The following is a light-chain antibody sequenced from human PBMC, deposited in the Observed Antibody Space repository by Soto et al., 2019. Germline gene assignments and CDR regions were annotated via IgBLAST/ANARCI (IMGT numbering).Light chain of an antibody. Sequence: QSALAQPASVSGSPGQSITISCTGGSSDIGRFNYVSWYLQHPGKAPKLIIYNVSNRPSGVSDRFSGSKSGNTASLTISGRHAEDEADYYCSSFTNSGALYVFGAGTKLTVL. V-gene: IGLV2-14*03. CDR3: SSFTNSGALYV. J-gene: IGLJ1*01. CDR2: NVS. CDR1: SSDIGRFNY.